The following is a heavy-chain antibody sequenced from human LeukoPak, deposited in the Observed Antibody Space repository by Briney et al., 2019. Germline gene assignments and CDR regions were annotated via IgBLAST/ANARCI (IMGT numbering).Heavy chain of an antibody. J-gene: IGHJ4*02. V-gene: IGHV3-74*01. CDR3: ARDIYSIAE. CDR2: IHSDGGTT. D-gene: IGHD1-26*01. CDR1: GVTFSDYL. Sequence: GGSLRLSCAACGVTFSDYLIHWVRQARGRGLVWVSLIHSDGGTTNYADSVKGRFTMSRDNAKNTVYLQMNSLRVEDTAVYYCARDIYSIAEWGQGTLVTVSS.